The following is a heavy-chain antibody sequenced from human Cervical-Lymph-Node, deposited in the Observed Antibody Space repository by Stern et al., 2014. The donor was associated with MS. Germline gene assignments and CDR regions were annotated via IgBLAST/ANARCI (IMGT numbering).Heavy chain of an antibody. Sequence: MQLVESGGGVVQPGRSLRLSCAASGFTFSSYGMHWVRPAPGKGLEWVAVIWYDGSNKYYADSVKGRFTISRDNSKNTLYLQMNSLRAEDTAVYYCARTHYYFDYWGQGTLVTVSS. CDR1: GFTFSSYG. CDR2: IWYDGSNK. J-gene: IGHJ4*02. V-gene: IGHV3-33*01. CDR3: ARTHYYFDY.